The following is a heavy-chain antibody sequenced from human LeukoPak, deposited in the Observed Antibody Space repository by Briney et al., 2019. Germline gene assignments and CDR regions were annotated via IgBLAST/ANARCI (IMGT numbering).Heavy chain of an antibody. CDR3: ALGFGVIYYYYYMDV. CDR1: GGSFSGYY. CDR2: INHSGST. D-gene: IGHD3-10*01. Sequence: SETLSLTCAVYGGSFSGYYWSWIRQPPGKGLEWIGEINHSGSTNYNPSLKSRVTISVDTSKNQFSLKLSSVTAADTAVYYCALGFGVIYYYYYMDVWGKGTTVTVSS. J-gene: IGHJ6*03. V-gene: IGHV4-34*01.